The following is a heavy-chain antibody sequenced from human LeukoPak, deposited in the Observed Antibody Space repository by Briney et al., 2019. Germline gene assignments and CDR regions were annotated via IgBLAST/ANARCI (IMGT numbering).Heavy chain of an antibody. Sequence: GGSLRLPCAASGFTFSSYEMNWVRQAPGKGLEWVSYISSSGSTIYYADSVKGRFTISRDNAKNSLYLQMNSLRAEDTAVYYCARTKEMASISYFDSWGQGTLVTVSS. CDR1: GFTFSSYE. J-gene: IGHJ4*02. CDR2: ISSSGSTI. V-gene: IGHV3-48*03. CDR3: ARTKEMASISYFDS. D-gene: IGHD5-24*01.